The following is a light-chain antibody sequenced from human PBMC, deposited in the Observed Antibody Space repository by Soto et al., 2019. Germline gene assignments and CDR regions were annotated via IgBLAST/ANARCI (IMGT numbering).Light chain of an antibody. CDR1: QDIRGA. Sequence: AIQLTQSPSSLSASVGDRVTITCRASQDIRGALAWYQQKPGKAPKILIYDVSSLQSGVPSRFSGSSSGTDFTLTIRGLQPEDFATYYCQQFNSYPIIFGQGTRLDIK. CDR2: DVS. J-gene: IGKJ5*01. CDR3: QQFNSYPII. V-gene: IGKV1-13*02.